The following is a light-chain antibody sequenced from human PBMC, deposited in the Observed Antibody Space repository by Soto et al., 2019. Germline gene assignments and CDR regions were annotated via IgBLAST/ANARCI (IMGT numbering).Light chain of an antibody. CDR1: QSVSHN. CDR3: QQYGSSSWT. Sequence: EIVMTQSPATLSVSPGEGATLSCRASQSVSHNLAWYQQKPGQAPRLLIYGASTRATGIPTRFSGSGSGTEFTLTISSLQSEDFAVYYCQQYGSSSWTFGQGTKVEIK. J-gene: IGKJ1*01. V-gene: IGKV3-15*01. CDR2: GAS.